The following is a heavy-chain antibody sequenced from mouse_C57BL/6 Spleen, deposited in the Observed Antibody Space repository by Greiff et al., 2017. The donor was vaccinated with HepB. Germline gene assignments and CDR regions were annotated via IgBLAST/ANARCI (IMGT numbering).Heavy chain of an antibody. CDR3: ASGELRRPDY. CDR2: IDPSDSYT. Sequence: QVQLQQPGAELVKPGASVKLSCKASGYTFTSYWMQWVKQRPGQGLEWIGEIDPSDSYTNYNQKFKGKATLTVDTSSSTAYMQLSSLTSEDSAVYYCASGELRRPDYWGQGTTLTVSS. D-gene: IGHD3-2*02. J-gene: IGHJ2*01. CDR1: GYTFTSYW. V-gene: IGHV1-50*01.